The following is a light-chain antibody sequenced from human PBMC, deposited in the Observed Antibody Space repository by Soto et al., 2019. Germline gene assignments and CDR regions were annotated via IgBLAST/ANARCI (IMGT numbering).Light chain of an antibody. CDR3: SSYTSSSTLLYV. V-gene: IGLV2-14*01. J-gene: IGLJ1*01. Sequence: QSALTQPASVSGSPGQSITISCTGTSSDVGGYKYVSWYQQHPGKDPKLMISDVSNRPSGVSNRFSGSKSGNTASLTISGLQAEDEADYYCSSYTSSSTLLYVFGTGTKLTVL. CDR1: SSDVGGYKY. CDR2: DVS.